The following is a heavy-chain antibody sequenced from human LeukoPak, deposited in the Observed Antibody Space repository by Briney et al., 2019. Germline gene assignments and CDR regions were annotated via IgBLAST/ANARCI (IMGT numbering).Heavy chain of an antibody. CDR1: GFTFSSYS. CDR3: ARDSYRVFDY. CDR2: ISSSSSTI. Sequence: PGGSLRLSCAASGFTFSSYSMSWVRQAPGKGLEWVSFISSSSSTIYYADSVEGRFTISRDNAKNSLYLQMNSLRAEDTAVYYCARDSYRVFDYWGQGTLDTVSS. V-gene: IGHV3-48*04. D-gene: IGHD1-26*01. J-gene: IGHJ4*02.